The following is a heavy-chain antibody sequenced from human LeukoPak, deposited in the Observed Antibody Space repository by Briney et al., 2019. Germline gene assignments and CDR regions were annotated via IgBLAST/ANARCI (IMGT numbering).Heavy chain of an antibody. CDR2: ISSSGSTI. J-gene: IGHJ5*02. Sequence: GGSLRLSSAASGFTFSDYYMSWIRQAPGKGLEWVSYISSSGSTIYYADSVKGRFTISRDNAKNSLYLQMNSLRAEDTAVYYCARGDLGYSSSWYNWFDPWGQGTLVTVSS. CDR3: ARGDLGYSSSWYNWFDP. V-gene: IGHV3-11*04. CDR1: GFTFSDYY. D-gene: IGHD6-13*01.